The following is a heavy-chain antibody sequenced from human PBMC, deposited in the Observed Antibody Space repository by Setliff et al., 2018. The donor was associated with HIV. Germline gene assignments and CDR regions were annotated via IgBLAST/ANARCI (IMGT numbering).Heavy chain of an antibody. D-gene: IGHD6-13*01. CDR2: ISSSSSHI. V-gene: IGHV3-21*01. Sequence: LRLSCAASGFTFSTYSMNWVRQAPGKGLEWVSSISSSSSHIYYADSVKGRFTISRDNAKKSLYLLMKSLRVEDTAVYYCVRDAQQLVLDSWGQGTLVTVSS. CDR3: VRDAQQLVLDS. J-gene: IGHJ4*02. CDR1: GFTFSTYS.